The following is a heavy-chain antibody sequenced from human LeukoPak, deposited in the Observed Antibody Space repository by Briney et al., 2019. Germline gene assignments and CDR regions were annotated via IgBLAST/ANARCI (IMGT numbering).Heavy chain of an antibody. D-gene: IGHD6-19*01. J-gene: IGHJ4*02. V-gene: IGHV3-72*01. CDR1: EFTFRAHY. Sequence: GGPLKPSCAASEFTFRAHYMNGVPRPPGRGLKGFGRPRNKANSYTTEYAASVKGRFTISRDDSKNSLDLQMNSLETEDTAVYYCARGGSTSGWRSFDYWGRGTLVTVSS. CDR2: PRNKANSYTT. CDR3: ARGGSTSGWRSFDY.